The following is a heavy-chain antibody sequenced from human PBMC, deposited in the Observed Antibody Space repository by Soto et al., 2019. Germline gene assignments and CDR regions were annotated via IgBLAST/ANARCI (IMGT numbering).Heavy chain of an antibody. CDR2: IYHSGST. Sequence: SSETLSLTCAVSGGSISSSNWWSWVRQPPGKGLEWIGEIYHSGSTNYNPSLKSRVTISVDKSKNQFSLKLSSVTAADTAVYYCASCGAAAGPFDYWGQGTLVTVSS. J-gene: IGHJ4*02. CDR1: GGSISSSNW. D-gene: IGHD6-13*01. V-gene: IGHV4-4*02. CDR3: ASCGAAAGPFDY.